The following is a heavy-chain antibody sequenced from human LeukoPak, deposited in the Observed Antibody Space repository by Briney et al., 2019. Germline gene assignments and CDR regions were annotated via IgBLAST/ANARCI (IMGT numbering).Heavy chain of an antibody. J-gene: IGHJ3*02. CDR1: GGSISSGGYY. D-gene: IGHD5-18*01. Sequence: SETLSLTCTVSGGSISSGGYYWSWIRQPPGKGLEWIGYIYHSGSTYYKPSLKSRVTISVDTSTNQFSLKLSSVTAADTAVYYCARDRGYSYGYFSLDAFDIWGQGTMVTVSS. V-gene: IGHV4-30-2*01. CDR3: ARDRGYSYGYFSLDAFDI. CDR2: IYHSGST.